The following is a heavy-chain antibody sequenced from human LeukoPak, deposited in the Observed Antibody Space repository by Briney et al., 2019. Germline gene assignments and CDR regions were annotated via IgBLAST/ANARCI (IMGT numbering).Heavy chain of an antibody. J-gene: IGHJ4*02. CDR1: GYTFTNYG. D-gene: IGHD3-22*01. CDR3: ARGATYYYDSSGYYFDY. CDR2: ISAYNGNT. V-gene: IGHV1-18*01. Sequence: ASVKVSCKTSGYTFTNYGISWVRQAPGQGLEWVGWISAYNGNTNYAQKLQGRVTMTTDTSTSTAYMELRSLRSDDTAVYYCARGATYYYDSSGYYFDYWGQGTLVTVSS.